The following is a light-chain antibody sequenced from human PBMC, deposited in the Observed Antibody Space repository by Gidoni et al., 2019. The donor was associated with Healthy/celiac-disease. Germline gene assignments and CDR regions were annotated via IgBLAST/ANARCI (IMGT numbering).Light chain of an antibody. V-gene: IGKV1-9*01. CDR2: AAS. CDR1: QGISSY. J-gene: IGKJ1*01. CDR3: QQLNSYPRT. Sequence: DIQLTQSPSFLSASVGDRVTITCRASQGISSYLAWYQQKPGKAPKRLIYAASTLQSGVPSRFSGSGSGTECTLTISSLQPEDFATYYCQQLNSYPRTFGQGTKVEIK.